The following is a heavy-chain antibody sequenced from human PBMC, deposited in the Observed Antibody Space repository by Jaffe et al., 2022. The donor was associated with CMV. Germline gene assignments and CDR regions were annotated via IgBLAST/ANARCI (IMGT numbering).Heavy chain of an antibody. V-gene: IGHV3-23*01. CDR2: ISGSGGST. D-gene: IGHD6-19*01. J-gene: IGHJ4*02. CDR1: GFTFSSYA. Sequence: EVQLLESGGGLVQPGGSLRLSCAASGFTFSSYAMSWVRQAPGKGLEWVSAISGSGGSTYYADSVKGRFTISRDNSKNTLYLQMNSLRAEDTAVYYCAKGSIAVAGTGPPNIDYWGQGTLVTVSS. CDR3: AKGSIAVAGTGPPNIDY.